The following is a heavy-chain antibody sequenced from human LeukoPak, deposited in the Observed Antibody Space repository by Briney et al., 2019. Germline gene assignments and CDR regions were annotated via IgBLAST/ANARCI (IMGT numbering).Heavy chain of an antibody. D-gene: IGHD3-3*01. Sequence: SETLSLTCTVSGGSISSYYWSWIRQPPGKGLEWIGYIYYSGSTNYNPSLKSRVTISVATSKNQFSLKLSSVTAADTAVYYCARRSRSGYHFPFDYWGQGTLVTVSS. CDR3: ARRSRSGYHFPFDY. J-gene: IGHJ4*02. V-gene: IGHV4-59*08. CDR2: IYYSGST. CDR1: GGSISSYY.